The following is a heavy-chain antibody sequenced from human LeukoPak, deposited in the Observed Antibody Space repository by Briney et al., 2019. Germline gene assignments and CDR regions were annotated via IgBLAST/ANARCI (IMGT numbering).Heavy chain of an antibody. D-gene: IGHD6-19*01. J-gene: IGHJ4*02. V-gene: IGHV4-34*01. CDR2: INHSGYT. CDR1: GVPFSNYY. Sequence: SETLSLTCAVSGVPFSNYYWSWVRQSPEKGLEWIGEINHSGYTNYNPCLKSRVTISIDTSKNQFSLMLTSVTAADSGVYFCTRAVAGHPDWGQGTLVTVSS. CDR3: TRAVAGHPD.